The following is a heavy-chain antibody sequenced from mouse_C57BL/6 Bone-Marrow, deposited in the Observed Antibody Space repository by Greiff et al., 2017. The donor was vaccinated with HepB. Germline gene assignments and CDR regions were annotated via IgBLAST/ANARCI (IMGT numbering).Heavy chain of an antibody. CDR2: IYPRSGNT. CDR1: GYTFTSYG. V-gene: IGHV1-81*01. Sequence: VQLQQSGAELARPGASVKLSCKASGYTFTSYGISWVKQRTGQGLEWIGEIYPRSGNTYYNEKFKGKATLTADKSSSTAYMGLRSLTSEDSAVYFCARGTVVARAMDYWGQGTSVTVSS. CDR3: ARGTVVARAMDY. D-gene: IGHD1-1*01. J-gene: IGHJ4*01.